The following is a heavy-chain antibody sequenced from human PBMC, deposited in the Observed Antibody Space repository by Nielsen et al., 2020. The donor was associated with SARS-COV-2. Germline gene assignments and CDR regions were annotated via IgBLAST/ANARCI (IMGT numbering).Heavy chain of an antibody. Sequence: SETLSLTCTVSGGSISSYYWSWIRQPPGKGLEWIGYIYYSGSTNYNPSLKSRVTISVDTSKNQFSLKLSSVTAADTAVYYCARDPRGYSYCSTDAFDIWGQGTMVTVSS. J-gene: IGHJ3*02. CDR2: IYYSGST. D-gene: IGHD5-18*01. CDR1: GGSISSYY. CDR3: ARDPRGYSYCSTDAFDI. V-gene: IGHV4-59*13.